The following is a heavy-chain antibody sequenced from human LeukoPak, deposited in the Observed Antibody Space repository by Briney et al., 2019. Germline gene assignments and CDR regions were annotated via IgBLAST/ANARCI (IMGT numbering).Heavy chain of an antibody. CDR3: ARASDSSGWYGLVAL. J-gene: IGHJ4*02. Sequence: SETLSLTCTVSGGSISSYYWSWIRQPPGKGLEWIGYIYYSGSTNYNPSLKSRVTISVDTSKNQFSLKLSSVTAADTAVYYCARASDSSGWYGLVALWGQGTLVTVSS. V-gene: IGHV4-59*08. D-gene: IGHD6-19*01. CDR2: IYYSGST. CDR1: GGSISSYY.